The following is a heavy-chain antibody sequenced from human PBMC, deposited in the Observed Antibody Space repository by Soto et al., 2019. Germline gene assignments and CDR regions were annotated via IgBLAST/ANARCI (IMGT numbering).Heavy chain of an antibody. V-gene: IGHV4-59*08. J-gene: IGHJ4*02. CDR1: GGSVSSYY. D-gene: IGHD3-16*01. Sequence: RSLTCSVSGGSVSSYYWSWIRQPPGKGLEWVGYIYYSGSTNYNPSLKSRVTISVDTSKNQFSLKLNSVTAADTAVYYCARRYDSSFVYWGQGTLVTVSS. CDR2: IYYSGST. CDR3: ARRYDSSFVY.